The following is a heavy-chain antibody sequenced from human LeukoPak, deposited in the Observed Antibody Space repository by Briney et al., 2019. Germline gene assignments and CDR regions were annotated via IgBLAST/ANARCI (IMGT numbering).Heavy chain of an antibody. V-gene: IGHV3-23*01. J-gene: IGHJ5*02. CDR2: ISGSGGST. CDR1: GFTFSSYA. Sequence: PGGSLRLSCAASGFTFSSYAMSWVRQAPGKGLEWVSAISGSGGSTYYADSVKGRLTISRDNSKNTLYLQMNSLRAEDTAVYYCAKEGDGSGSYYNPNWFDPWGQGTLVTVSS. D-gene: IGHD3-10*01. CDR3: AKEGDGSGSYYNPNWFDP.